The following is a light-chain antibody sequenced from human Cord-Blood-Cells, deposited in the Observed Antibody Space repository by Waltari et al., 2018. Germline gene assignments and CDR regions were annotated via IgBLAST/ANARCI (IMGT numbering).Light chain of an antibody. V-gene: IGLV1-40*01. J-gene: IGLJ3*02. Sequence: QSVLTQPPSVSGAPGQRVTISCPGSSSNLGAGYDVPWYQQLPGTAPKLLIYGNSNRPSGVPDRFSGSKSGTSASLAITGLQAEDEADYYCQSYDSSLSGWVFGGGTKLTVL. CDR2: GNS. CDR3: QSYDSSLSGWV. CDR1: SSNLGAGYD.